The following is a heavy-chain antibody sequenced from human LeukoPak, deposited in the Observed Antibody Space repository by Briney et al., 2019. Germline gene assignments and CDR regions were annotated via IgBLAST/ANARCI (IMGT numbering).Heavy chain of an antibody. CDR1: GFTFSSYA. D-gene: IGHD3-9*01. CDR3: AKADSYYDLLTCFDF. CDR2: VSGSGTIT. V-gene: IGHV3-23*01. J-gene: IGHJ4*02. Sequence: GGSLRLTCAASGFTFSSYAMNWVRQAPGKGLEWVSTVSGSGTITYYAGSVKGRFTISRDNPKNTLYLQMNSLRAEDTAVYYCAKADSYYDLLTCFDFWGQGTLVTVSS.